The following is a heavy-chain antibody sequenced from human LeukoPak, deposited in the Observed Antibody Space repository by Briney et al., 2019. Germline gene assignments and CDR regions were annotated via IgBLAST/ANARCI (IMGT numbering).Heavy chain of an antibody. CDR2: ISSSGSTI. V-gene: IGHV3-11*01. CDR1: GFTFSDYY. Sequence: GGSLRLSCAASGFTFSDYYMSWIRQAPGKGLEWVSYISSSGSTIYYADSVKGRFTISRDNAKNSLYLQMNCLRAEDTAVYYCARDHLGYYDSSGYPNDYWGQGTLVTVSS. J-gene: IGHJ4*02. CDR3: ARDHLGYYDSSGYPNDY. D-gene: IGHD3-22*01.